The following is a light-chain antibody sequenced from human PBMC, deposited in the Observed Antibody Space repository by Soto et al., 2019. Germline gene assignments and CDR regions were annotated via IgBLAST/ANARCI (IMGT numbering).Light chain of an antibody. V-gene: IGKV2-28*01. CDR2: LGS. J-gene: IGKJ5*01. CDR1: QSLLHSNGYNY. Sequence: DIVMTQSPLSLPVTPGESASISCRSSQSLLHSNGYNYFDWYLQKPGQSPQLLTYLGSNRASGVPDRFSGSGSGTDFTLKISRVEAEDVGVYYCMQALQTPLTFGQGTRLEIK. CDR3: MQALQTPLT.